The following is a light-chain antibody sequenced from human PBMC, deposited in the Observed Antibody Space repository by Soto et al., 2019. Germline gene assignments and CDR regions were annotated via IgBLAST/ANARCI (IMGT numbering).Light chain of an antibody. V-gene: IGKV3-11*01. CDR1: QSVSSY. CDR2: DAS. CDR3: QQRSNWPMLT. Sequence: EIVFTRSPATLSLSPGERATLSCRASQSVSSYLAWYQQKPGQAPRLLIYDASNRATGIPARFSGSGSGTDFTLTISSLEPEDFAVYYCQQRSNWPMLTFGGGTKVDIK. J-gene: IGKJ4*01.